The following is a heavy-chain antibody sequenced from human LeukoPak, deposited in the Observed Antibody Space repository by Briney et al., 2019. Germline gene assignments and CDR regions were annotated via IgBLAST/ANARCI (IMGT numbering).Heavy chain of an antibody. CDR1: GGSISSGGYY. J-gene: IGHJ4*02. CDR3: ARTNGPSGSFYFDY. V-gene: IGHV4-30-2*01. Sequence: PSETLSLTCTVSGGSISSGGYYWSWIRQPPGKGLEWIGYLSPSESTYYNPSLKSRVTISVDRSKNQFSLKLSSVTAADTAVYYCARTNGPSGSFYFDYWGQGTLVTVSS. CDR2: LSPSEST. D-gene: IGHD1-26*01.